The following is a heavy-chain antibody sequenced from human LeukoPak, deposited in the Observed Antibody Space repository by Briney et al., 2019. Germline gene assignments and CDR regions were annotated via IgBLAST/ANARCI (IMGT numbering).Heavy chain of an antibody. D-gene: IGHD6-13*01. V-gene: IGHV4-59*08. CDR3: ATLRYSSSWYYFDY. CDR2: IYYSGST. J-gene: IGHJ4*02. CDR1: GGSISSYY. Sequence: SETLSLTCTVSGGSISSYYWSWIRQPPGKGLEWIGYIYYSGSTNYNPSLKSRVTISVDTSKNQFSLKLSSVTAADTAVYYCATLRYSSSWYYFDYWGQGTLVTVSS.